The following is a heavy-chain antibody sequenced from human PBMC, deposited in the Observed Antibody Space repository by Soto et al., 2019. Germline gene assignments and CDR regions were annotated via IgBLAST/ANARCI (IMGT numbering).Heavy chain of an antibody. J-gene: IGHJ6*02. V-gene: IGHV1-46*01. CDR2: INPSGGST. CDR3: ARGGGCSGGSCYSLLGYYYYGMDV. D-gene: IGHD2-15*01. CDR1: GYTLTSYY. Sequence: ASVKVSCTASGYTLTSYYMHWVRQAPGQGLEWMGIINPSGGSTSYAQKFQGRVTMTRDTSTSTVYMELSSLRSEDTAVYYCARGGGCSGGSCYSLLGYYYYGMDVWGQGTTVTVSS.